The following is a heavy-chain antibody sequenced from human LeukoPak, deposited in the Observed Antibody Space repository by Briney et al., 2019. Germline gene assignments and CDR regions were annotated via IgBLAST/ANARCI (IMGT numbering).Heavy chain of an antibody. CDR2: ISGSGDTT. D-gene: IGHD5-18*01. CDR3: AKDPYSYGRYYFDY. CDR1: GFTFSNYG. V-gene: IGHV3-23*01. Sequence: PGGSLRLSCAASGFTFSNYGMSWVRQAPGKGLEWVSTISGSGDTTYYADSVKGRFTISRDNSKNTLYLQMNSLRAEDTAVYYCAKDPYSYGRYYFDYWGQGTLVTVSS. J-gene: IGHJ4*02.